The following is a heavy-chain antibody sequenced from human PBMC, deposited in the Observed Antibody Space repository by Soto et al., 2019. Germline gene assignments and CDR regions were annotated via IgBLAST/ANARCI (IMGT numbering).Heavy chain of an antibody. V-gene: IGHV1-18*01. CDR3: ATPSWGYCSSTSCQPFDY. D-gene: IGHD2-2*01. J-gene: IGHJ4*02. CDR1: GYTFTSYG. CDR2: ISAYNGNT. Sequence: QVQLVQSGAEVKKPGASVKVSCKASGYTFTSYGISWVRQAPGQGLDWMGWISAYNGNTNYAQKLQGRVTMTTDTSTSTAYMELRSLRSDDTAVYYCATPSWGYCSSTSCQPFDYWCQVTLVTVSS.